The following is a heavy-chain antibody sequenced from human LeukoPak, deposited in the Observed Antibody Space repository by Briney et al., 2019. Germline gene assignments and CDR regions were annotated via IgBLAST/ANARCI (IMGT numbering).Heavy chain of an antibody. CDR1: GYTFTGYY. V-gene: IGHV1-2*02. D-gene: IGHD2-2*01. J-gene: IGHJ3*01. CDR2: INTKTGAT. CDR3: TKHQPGAFEF. Sequence: SVKVSCKASGYTFTGYYVHWVRQAPGQGLEWMGWINTKTGATNYAHSFQGRVTMTRDTSISTAYMELNSLRSDDTALYYCTKHQPGAFEFWGQGTMVTVSP.